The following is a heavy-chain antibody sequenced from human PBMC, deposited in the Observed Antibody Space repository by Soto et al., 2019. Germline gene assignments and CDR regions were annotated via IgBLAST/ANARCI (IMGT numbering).Heavy chain of an antibody. V-gene: IGHV1-18*01. Sequence: QVQLVQSGAEVKKPGASVKVSCKASGYTFTSYGISWVRQAPGQGLEWMGWISAYNGNTNYAQKLQGRVTMTTDTSTSTAYMELRILRSDDTAVYYCARTGYNLFTGYYGMDVWGQGTTVTVSS. J-gene: IGHJ6*02. CDR1: GYTFTSYG. D-gene: IGHD5-12*01. CDR2: ISAYNGNT. CDR3: ARTGYNLFTGYYGMDV.